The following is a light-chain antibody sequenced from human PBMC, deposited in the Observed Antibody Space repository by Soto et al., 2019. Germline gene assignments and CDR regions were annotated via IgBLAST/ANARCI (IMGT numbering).Light chain of an antibody. J-gene: IGKJ1*01. CDR3: QQYYTTPWT. V-gene: IGKV4-1*01. CDR2: WAS. Sequence: DIVMTQSPDSLAVSLGERATINCKSSQSVLYSSNNGNYLAWYQQRPGQPPKLLIYWASTRESGVPDRFSGSGSGTDFTLTISSLQAEDVAVYYCQQYYTTPWTFGRETKVEIK. CDR1: QSVLYSSNNGNY.